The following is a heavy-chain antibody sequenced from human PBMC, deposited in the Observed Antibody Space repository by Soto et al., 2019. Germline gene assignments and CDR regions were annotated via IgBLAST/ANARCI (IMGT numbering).Heavy chain of an antibody. CDR2: INAGNGNT. CDR1: GYTFTTYV. CDR3: ARGGSYYGNAFDI. V-gene: IGHV1-3*01. Sequence: ASVKVSCKTSGYTFTTYVITWVRQAPGQGLEWMGWINAGNGNTKYSQKFQGRVTITRDTSASTAYMELSSLRSEDTAVYYCARGGSYYGNAFDIWGQGTMVTVSS. J-gene: IGHJ3*02. D-gene: IGHD1-26*01.